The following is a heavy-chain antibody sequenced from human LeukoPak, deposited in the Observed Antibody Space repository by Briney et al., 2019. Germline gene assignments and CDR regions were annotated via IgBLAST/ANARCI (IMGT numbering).Heavy chain of an antibody. J-gene: IGHJ4*02. CDR1: GYTFTSHG. CDR2: MGAYNGNT. Sequence: ASVKVSCKASGYTFTSHGTTWVRQAPGQGREWMGGMGAYNGNTNYAQNLQGRVTMTTDTSTSTAYMELRSLRSDDTAVYYCAREAAGDSQGYSRTAYWGQGTLVSVSS. D-gene: IGHD5-18*01. CDR3: AREAAGDSQGYSRTAY. V-gene: IGHV1-18*01.